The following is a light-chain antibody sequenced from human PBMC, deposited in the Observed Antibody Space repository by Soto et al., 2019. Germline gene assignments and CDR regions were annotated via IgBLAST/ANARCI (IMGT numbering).Light chain of an antibody. V-gene: IGLV2-14*01. CDR1: SSDVGGYNY. J-gene: IGLJ1*01. CDR3: SSYTSSSTYV. CDR2: DVS. Sequence: QSALTQPASVSGSPGQSITISCTGTSSDVGGYNYVSWYQQHPGKAPKLMIYDVSNRPSGVSNRFSGSKSGNTAFLTISGLQAEDEADYYCSSYTSSSTYVFGTGTKLTVL.